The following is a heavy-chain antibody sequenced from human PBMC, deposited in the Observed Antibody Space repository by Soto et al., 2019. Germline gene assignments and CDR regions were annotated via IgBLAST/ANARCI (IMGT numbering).Heavy chain of an antibody. CDR3: AKDSRAGGNYGFYSDF. D-gene: IGHD1-7*01. CDR1: GFTFSSYG. Sequence: EMQLLESGGGLVQPGGSLRLSCAASGFTFSSYGMTWVRQAPGKGLEWVSFSSATGAGTYFADSVKGRFTISRDNSKNTLYLQMSSLRADDTAVYYCAKDSRAGGNYGFYSDFWGQGDLVIVSS. J-gene: IGHJ4*02. CDR2: SSATGAGT. V-gene: IGHV3-23*01.